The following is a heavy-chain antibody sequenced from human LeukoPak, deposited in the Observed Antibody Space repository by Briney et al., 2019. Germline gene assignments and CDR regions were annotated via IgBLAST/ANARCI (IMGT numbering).Heavy chain of an antibody. D-gene: IGHD2-8*01. CDR1: GFTLSSYA. CDR3: ARVASCANGVCSDFDY. J-gene: IGHJ4*02. CDR2: ISTSSNYI. V-gene: IGHV3-21*01. Sequence: SGGSLRLSCAASGFTLSSYAMSWVRQAPGKGLDWVSYISTSSNYIYYADSVKGRFTTSRDNAKNSLYLQLNSLRGEETAVYYCARVASCANGVCSDFDYWGQGTLVTVSS.